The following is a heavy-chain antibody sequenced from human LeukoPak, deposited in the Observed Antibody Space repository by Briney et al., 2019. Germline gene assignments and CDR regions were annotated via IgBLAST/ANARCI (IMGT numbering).Heavy chain of an antibody. V-gene: IGHV3-30*04. CDR3: ARYFSAGSYFDY. J-gene: IGHJ4*02. D-gene: IGHD6-13*01. Sequence: GRSLRLSCAASGFTFSSYAMHWVRQAPGKGLEWVAVISYDGSNKYYADSVKGRFTISRDNSKNTLYLQMNSRRAEDTAVYYCARYFSAGSYFDYWGQGTLVTVSS. CDR1: GFTFSSYA. CDR2: ISYDGSNK.